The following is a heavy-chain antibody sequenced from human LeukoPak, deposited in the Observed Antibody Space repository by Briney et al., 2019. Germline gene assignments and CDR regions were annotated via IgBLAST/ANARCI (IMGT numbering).Heavy chain of an antibody. CDR2: TSGSGGSA. D-gene: IGHD2-8*01. J-gene: IGHJ4*02. CDR3: AMGLAGYYFDY. V-gene: IGHV3-23*01. Sequence: GGSLRLSCAASGLTFSNYAMSWVRQAPGKGLEWVSATSGSGGSAYYADSVKGRFTISRDNSKNTLYLQMNSLRAEDTALYYCAMGLAGYYFDYWGQGTLVTVSS. CDR1: GLTFSNYA.